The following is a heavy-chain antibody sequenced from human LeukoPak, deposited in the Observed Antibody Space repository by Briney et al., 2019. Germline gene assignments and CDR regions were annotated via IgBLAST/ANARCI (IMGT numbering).Heavy chain of an antibody. CDR3: ARDPRAKPDGADY. V-gene: IGHV3-21*01. D-gene: IGHD1-14*01. J-gene: IGHJ4*02. CDR2: ISSSSSYI. CDR1: GFTFSSYS. Sequence: GGSLRLSCAASGFTFSSYSMNWVRQAPGKGLEWVSSISSSSSYIYYADSVKGRFTISRDNAKNSLYLQMNSLRAEDTAVYYCARDPRAKPDGADYWGQGTLVTVSS.